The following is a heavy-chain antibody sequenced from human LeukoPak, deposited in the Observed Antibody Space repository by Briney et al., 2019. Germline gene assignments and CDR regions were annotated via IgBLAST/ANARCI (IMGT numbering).Heavy chain of an antibody. CDR1: GFTFSNYA. J-gene: IGHJ5*02. V-gene: IGHV3-23*01. CDR3: AKYSSSWHVNWFDP. D-gene: IGHD6-13*01. CDR2: ISGSGGST. Sequence: PGGSLRLSCAAPGFTFSNYAMSWVRQAPGKGLEWVSGISGSGGSTYYADSVKGRFTISRDNSKNTLYLQMNSLRAEDTAVYYCAKYSSSWHVNWFDPWGQGTLVTVSS.